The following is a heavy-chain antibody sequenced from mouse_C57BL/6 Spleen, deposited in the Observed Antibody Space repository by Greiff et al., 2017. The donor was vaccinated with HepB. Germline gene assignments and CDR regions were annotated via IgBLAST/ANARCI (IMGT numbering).Heavy chain of an antibody. J-gene: IGHJ2*01. CDR3: ARQPHYYFDY. CDR1: GYAFSSSW. CDR2: IYPGDGDT. Sequence: QVQLKESGPELVKPGASVKISCKASGYAFSSSWMNWVKQRPGKGLEWIGRIYPGDGDTNYNGKFKGKATLTADKSSSTAYMQLSSLTSEDSAVYFCARQPHYYFDYWGQGTTLTVSS. V-gene: IGHV1-82*01. D-gene: IGHD6-1*01.